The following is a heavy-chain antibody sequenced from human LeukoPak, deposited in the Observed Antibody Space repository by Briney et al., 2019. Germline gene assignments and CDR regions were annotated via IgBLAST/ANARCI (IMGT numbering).Heavy chain of an antibody. Sequence: GGSLRLSCAASGFPLSGYSMNWVRQDPGKGLEWVSSISSTTNYIYYPDSVKGRFTISRDNAKNSLYLQMNSLRAEDTAVYYCARVAYCSSSTCRNYFDYWGQGTLVTVSS. J-gene: IGHJ4*02. D-gene: IGHD2-2*01. V-gene: IGHV3-21*01. CDR3: ARVAYCSSSTCRNYFDY. CDR1: GFPLSGYS. CDR2: ISSTTNYI.